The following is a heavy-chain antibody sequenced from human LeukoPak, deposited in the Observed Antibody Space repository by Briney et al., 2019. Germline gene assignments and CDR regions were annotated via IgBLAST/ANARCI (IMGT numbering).Heavy chain of an antibody. Sequence: GGSLRLSCAASGFTFSSHSMNWVRQAPGKGLEWVSYISSSSITTHYADSVKGRFTISRDSSKNTLYLQMNSLRAEDTAVYYCARGYQQTFDYWGQGTLVTVSS. CDR3: ARGYQQTFDY. CDR2: ISSSSITT. CDR1: GFTFSSHS. V-gene: IGHV3-48*01. D-gene: IGHD6-13*01. J-gene: IGHJ4*02.